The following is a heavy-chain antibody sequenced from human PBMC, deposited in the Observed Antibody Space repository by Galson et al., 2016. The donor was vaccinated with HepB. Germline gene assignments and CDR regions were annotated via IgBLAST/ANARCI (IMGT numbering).Heavy chain of an antibody. V-gene: IGHV1-24*01. J-gene: IGHJ5*02. CDR2: FEPEDGET. CDR3: AVGAMAT. D-gene: IGHD1-26*01. CDR1: GYSLTEVS. Sequence: SVKVSCKVSGYSLTEVSMHWVRQAPGKGLEWMGGFEPEDGETIYAQKIQGRVTVTEDASTDTAYMELSSLRSDDTAAYYCAVGAMATWGQGTLVTVSS.